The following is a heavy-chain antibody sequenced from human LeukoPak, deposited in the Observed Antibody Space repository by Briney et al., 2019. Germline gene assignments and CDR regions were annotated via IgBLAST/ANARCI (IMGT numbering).Heavy chain of an antibody. CDR2: ISRSSNTK. D-gene: IGHD4-17*01. V-gene: IGHV3-48*03. J-gene: IGHJ4*02. CDR1: GFTFSSYE. CDR3: ARDDGFPYYFDY. Sequence: GGSLRLSCATSGFTFSSYEMNWVRQAPGMGLEWVSYISRSSNTKYYADSVEGRFTISRDNAKNSLYLQLDSLRVEDTAVYYCARDDGFPYYFDYWGQGILVTVSS.